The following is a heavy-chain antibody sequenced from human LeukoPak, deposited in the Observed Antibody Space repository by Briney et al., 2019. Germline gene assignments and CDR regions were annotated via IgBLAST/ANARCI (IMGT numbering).Heavy chain of an antibody. CDR3: ARGGASGGHAFDV. CDR2: ILPMLGIT. J-gene: IGHJ3*01. D-gene: IGHD3-10*01. Sequence: ASVKVSCKASGGTFSDHVISWVRQAPGQRLEWMGRILPMLGITNSAQKFQGRVTITADKSTSAAYMELSSLRSEDTAVYYCARGGASGGHAFDVWGQGTMVTVSP. CDR1: GGTFSDHV. V-gene: IGHV1-69*04.